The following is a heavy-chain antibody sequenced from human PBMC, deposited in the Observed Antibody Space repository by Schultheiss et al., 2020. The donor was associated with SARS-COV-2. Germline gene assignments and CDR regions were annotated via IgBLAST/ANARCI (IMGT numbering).Heavy chain of an antibody. CDR3: ARVWADWNYFDY. V-gene: IGHV1-2*02. D-gene: IGHD3/OR15-3a*01. CDR1: GYTFTGYY. CDR2: INPNSGDT. Sequence: ASVKVSCKASGYTFTGYYIHWVRQAPGQGLEWMGWINPNSGDTNYVQKFQGRVTMTRDTSISTAYMELSRLRSDDTAVYYCARVWADWNYFDYWGQGTLVTVSS. J-gene: IGHJ4*02.